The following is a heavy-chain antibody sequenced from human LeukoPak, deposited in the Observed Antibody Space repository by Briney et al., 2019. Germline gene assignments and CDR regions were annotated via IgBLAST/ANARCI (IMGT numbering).Heavy chain of an antibody. Sequence: SETLSLTCTVSGASITSDTYYWGWIRQPPGKGLEWIGNTYYSGSTNYNPSLKIRVTISVDTSKSQFSLKLSSVTAADTAVYFCVRSMYSGTYNYFDYWGQGTLVTVSS. CDR2: TYYSGST. CDR1: GASITSDTYY. J-gene: IGHJ4*02. D-gene: IGHD1-26*01. CDR3: VRSMYSGTYNYFDY. V-gene: IGHV4-39*01.